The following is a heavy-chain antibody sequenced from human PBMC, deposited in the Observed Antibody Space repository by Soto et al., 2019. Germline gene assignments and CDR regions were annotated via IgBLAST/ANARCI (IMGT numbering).Heavy chain of an antibody. J-gene: IGHJ3*02. D-gene: IGHD4-17*01. Sequence: QVQLVQSGAEVKKPGSSVKVSCKASGGTFSSYAISWVRQAPGQGLEWMGGIIPIFGTANYAQKFQGRVTITADESTSQAKRKWGGLNSENTAVYYGRKAAYGDLSVGVFDIWGKGQMSPVSS. V-gene: IGHV1-69*12. CDR2: IIPIFGTA. CDR3: RKAAYGDLSVGVFDI. CDR1: GGTFSSYA.